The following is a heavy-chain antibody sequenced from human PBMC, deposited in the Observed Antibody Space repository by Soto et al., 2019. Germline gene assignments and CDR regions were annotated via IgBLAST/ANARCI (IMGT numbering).Heavy chain of an antibody. CDR1: GFTFDDYG. Sequence: GESLKISCAASGFTFDDYGMSWVRQVPGKGLEWVAGINWNGRTRNYADSVKGRFTVSRDNSKNTLYLQMNSLRAEDTAVYNCAKEPVGPDWYFDLWGRGTLVTVSS. V-gene: IGHV3-20*01. J-gene: IGHJ2*01. CDR2: INWNGRTR. CDR3: AKEPVGPDWYFDL.